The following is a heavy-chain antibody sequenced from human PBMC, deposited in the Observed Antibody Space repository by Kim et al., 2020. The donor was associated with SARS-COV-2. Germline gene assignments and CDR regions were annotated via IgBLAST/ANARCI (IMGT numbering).Heavy chain of an antibody. CDR3: ARDNDGLVYDILTGYYVRGAYDY. D-gene: IGHD3-9*01. CDR1: GFTFSSYS. CDR2: ISSSSSYI. J-gene: IGHJ4*02. Sequence: GGSLRLSCAASGFTFSSYSMNWVRQAPGKGLEWVSSISSSSSYIYYADSVKGRFTISRDNAKNSLYLQMNSLRAEDTAVYYCARDNDGLVYDILTGYYVRGAYDYWGQGTLVTVSS. V-gene: IGHV3-21*01.